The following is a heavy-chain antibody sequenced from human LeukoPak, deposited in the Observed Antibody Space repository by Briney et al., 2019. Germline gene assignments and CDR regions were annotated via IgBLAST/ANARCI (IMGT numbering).Heavy chain of an antibody. CDR2: INPNSGGT. J-gene: IGHJ4*02. Sequence: ASVTVSCKASAYTFTGYYMHWVRQAPGQGLEWMGWINPNSGGTNYEQKFQGRVTMTRDTSISTAYMELSRLRSDDTAVYYCARVDRGYSLYWGQGTLVTVSS. CDR1: AYTFTGYY. D-gene: IGHD5-18*01. V-gene: IGHV1-2*02. CDR3: ARVDRGYSLY.